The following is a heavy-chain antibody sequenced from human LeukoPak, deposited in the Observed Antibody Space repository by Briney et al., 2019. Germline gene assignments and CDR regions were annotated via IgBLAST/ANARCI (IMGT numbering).Heavy chain of an antibody. Sequence: GASVKVSCKASGYTFTSYDINWVRQATGQGLEWMGWMNPNSGNTGYAQKFQGRVTITRNTSISTAYMELSSLRSDDTAVYYCARDIYSSSWSFDPWGQGTLVTVSS. D-gene: IGHD6-13*01. CDR1: GYTFTSYD. V-gene: IGHV1-8*03. J-gene: IGHJ5*02. CDR2: MNPNSGNT. CDR3: ARDIYSSSWSFDP.